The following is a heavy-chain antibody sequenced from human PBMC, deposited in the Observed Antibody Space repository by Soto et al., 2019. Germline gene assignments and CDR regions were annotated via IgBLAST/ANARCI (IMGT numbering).Heavy chain of an antibody. CDR1: GYTFSSYD. V-gene: IGHV1-8*01. CDR2: MNPKSGHT. Sequence: QVQLVQSGAEMKKPGASVKVSCKASGYTFSSYDINWVRQATGQGLEWMGWMNPKSGHTGSAQKFQGRVTMTRDTFISTAYMELSSLRSEDTAIYYCARTDGDLDVWGQGTTVTVSS. J-gene: IGHJ6*02. CDR3: ARTDGDLDV. D-gene: IGHD4-17*01.